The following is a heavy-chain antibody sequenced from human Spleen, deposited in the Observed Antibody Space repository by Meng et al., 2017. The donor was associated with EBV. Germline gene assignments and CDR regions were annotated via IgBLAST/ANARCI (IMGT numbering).Heavy chain of an antibody. D-gene: IGHD2-21*01. V-gene: IGHV1-3*01. CDR3: ARGGAVVHWNFDL. Sequence: QVQVVQSGAEVKKPGASVKVAXKASGYTFTSYTMHWVRQAPGQRLEWMGWINAGNGHTRSPQKFQGRVTFTRDTSANTAYMEANSLKSEDSAVYYCARGGAVVHWNFDLWGRGTLVNVSS. J-gene: IGHJ2*01. CDR1: GYTFTSYT. CDR2: INAGNGHT.